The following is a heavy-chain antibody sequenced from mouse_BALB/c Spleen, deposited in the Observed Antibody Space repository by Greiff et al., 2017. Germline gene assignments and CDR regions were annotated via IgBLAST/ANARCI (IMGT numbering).Heavy chain of an antibody. CDR3: ARDYGSSGY. CDR1: GFTFSSFG. D-gene: IGHD1-1*01. V-gene: IGHV5-17*02. J-gene: IGHJ2*01. CDR2: ISSGSSTI. Sequence: EVQLVESGGGLVQPGGSRKLSCAASGFTFSSFGLHWVRQAPEKGLEWVAYISSGSSTIYYADTVKGRFTISRDNPKNTLFLQMTSLRSEDTAMYDCARDYGSSGYWGQGTTLTVSS.